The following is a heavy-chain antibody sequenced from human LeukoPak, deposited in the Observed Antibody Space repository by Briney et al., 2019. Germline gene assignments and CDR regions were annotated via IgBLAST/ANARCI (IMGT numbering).Heavy chain of an antibody. CDR3: ARTYYYDSSGYYGDAFDI. V-gene: IGHV1-2*02. CDR2: INPNSGGT. Sequence: ASVKVSCKASGYTFTGYYMHWVRQAPGQGLEWMGWINPNSGGTNYAQKFQGRVTMTRDTSISTAYMELSRLRSDDTAVYYCARTYYYDSSGYYGDAFDIWGQGTMVTVSS. CDR1: GYTFTGYY. D-gene: IGHD3-22*01. J-gene: IGHJ3*02.